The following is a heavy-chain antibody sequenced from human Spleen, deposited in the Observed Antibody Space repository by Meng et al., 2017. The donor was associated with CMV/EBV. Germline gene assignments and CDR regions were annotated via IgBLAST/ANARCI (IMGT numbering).Heavy chain of an antibody. Sequence: GESLKISCAASGFTFSDHYMDWVRQAPGKGLEWVGRTRNKANSYTTEYAASVKGRFTISRDDSKNSLYLQMNSLKTEDTAVYYCARDPYWGQGTLVTVSS. CDR1: GFTFSDHY. J-gene: IGHJ4*02. CDR3: ARDPY. V-gene: IGHV3-72*01. CDR2: TRNKANSYTT.